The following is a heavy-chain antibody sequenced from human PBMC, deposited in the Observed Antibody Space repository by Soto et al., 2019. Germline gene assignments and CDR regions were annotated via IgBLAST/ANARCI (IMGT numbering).Heavy chain of an antibody. CDR2: INIDGSSI. CDR1: GFTFNDYW. D-gene: IGHD6-19*01. J-gene: IGHJ4*02. CDR3: ARLSVSGSQTFDY. V-gene: IGHV3-74*01. Sequence: EVQLVESGGGLVQSGGSLRLSCAASGFTFNDYWMHWVRQAPGKGLVWVSRINIDGSSITYADSVKGRFTISRDKAKGTLYLQMNSLRVEDTAVDFFARLSVSGSQTFDYWGQGALVTVSS.